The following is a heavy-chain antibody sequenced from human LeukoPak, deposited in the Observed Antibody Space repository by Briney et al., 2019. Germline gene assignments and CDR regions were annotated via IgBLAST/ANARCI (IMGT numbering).Heavy chain of an antibody. CDR3: ARDMSSGWYPGGAFDI. V-gene: IGHV1-18*01. CDR1: GYTFTSYG. Sequence: ASVKVSCKASGYTFTSYGISWVRQAPGQGLEWMVWISAYNGNTNYAQKLQGRVTMTTDTSTSTAYMELRSLRSEDTAVYYCARDMSSGWYPGGAFDIWGQGTMVTVSS. CDR2: ISAYNGNT. D-gene: IGHD6-19*01. J-gene: IGHJ3*02.